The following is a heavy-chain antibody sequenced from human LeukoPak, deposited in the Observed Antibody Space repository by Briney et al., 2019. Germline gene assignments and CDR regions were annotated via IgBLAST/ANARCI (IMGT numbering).Heavy chain of an antibody. D-gene: IGHD3-22*01. V-gene: IGHV3-23*01. CDR1: GFTFSNYA. CDR2: IGGGGGDT. Sequence: SGGSLRLSCAASGFTFSNYAMSWVRQAPGQRLEWVSAIGGGGGDTYYADSVKGRFTISRDNSKNTLYLQMNSLRAEDTAVYYCAKAKGYYYDSSGYFCYFDYWGQGTLVTVSS. J-gene: IGHJ4*02. CDR3: AKAKGYYYDSSGYFCYFDY.